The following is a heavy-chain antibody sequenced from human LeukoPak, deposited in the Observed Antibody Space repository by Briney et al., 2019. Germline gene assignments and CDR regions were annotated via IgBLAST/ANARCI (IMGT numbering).Heavy chain of an antibody. CDR3: ARSGEGHYDMDV. CDR2: IYPGDSDT. J-gene: IGHJ6*02. Sequence: GESLKISCKGSGYTFANFWLGWVRQMPGKGLDWMGIIYPGDSDTRYSPSFQGQVTISADKSISTAYLQWSSLKASDTAVYYCARSGEGHYDMDVWGQGTTVTVSS. V-gene: IGHV5-51*01. D-gene: IGHD4-17*01. CDR1: GYTFANFW.